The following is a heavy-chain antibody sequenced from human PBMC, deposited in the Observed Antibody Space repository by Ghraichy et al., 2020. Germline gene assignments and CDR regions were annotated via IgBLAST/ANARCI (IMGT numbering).Heavy chain of an antibody. D-gene: IGHD6-13*01. CDR3: ASTRVAAAAHYYYYGMDV. Sequence: GESLNISCKGSGYSFTSYWIGWVRQMPGKGLEWMGIIYPGDSDTRYSPSFQGQVTISADKSISTAYLQWSSLKASDTAMYYCASTRVAAAAHYYYYGMDVWGQGTTVTVSS. CDR1: GYSFTSYW. J-gene: IGHJ6*02. V-gene: IGHV5-51*01. CDR2: IYPGDSDT.